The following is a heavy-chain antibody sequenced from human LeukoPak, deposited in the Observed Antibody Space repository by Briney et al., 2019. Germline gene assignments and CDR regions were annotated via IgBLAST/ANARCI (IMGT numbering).Heavy chain of an antibody. Sequence: GGSLRLSCAAPGFTFGSYAMHWVRQAPGKGLEYVSAISTNGGSTYYANSVKGRFTISRDNSKDTLYLQMGSLRGEDMAVYYCARTYCSSTSCLVDYWGQGTLVTVSS. V-gene: IGHV3-64*01. CDR2: ISTNGGST. CDR1: GFTFGSYA. J-gene: IGHJ4*02. D-gene: IGHD2-2*01. CDR3: ARTYCSSTSCLVDY.